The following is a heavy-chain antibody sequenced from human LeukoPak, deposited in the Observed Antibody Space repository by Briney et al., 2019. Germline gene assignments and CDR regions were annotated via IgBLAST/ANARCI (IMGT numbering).Heavy chain of an antibody. CDR2: IYYTGSA. D-gene: IGHD3-16*01. V-gene: IGHV4-59*08. CDR1: GGSISNYF. Sequence: SETLSLTCTVSGGSISNYFWSWIRQLPGKGLEWIGYIYYTGSANYSPSLKSRVTISLDTSKNHFSLRLSSVTAADTAVYYCARHANSITFGPYYFDYWGQGTLVTVSS. CDR3: ARHANSITFGPYYFDY. J-gene: IGHJ4*02.